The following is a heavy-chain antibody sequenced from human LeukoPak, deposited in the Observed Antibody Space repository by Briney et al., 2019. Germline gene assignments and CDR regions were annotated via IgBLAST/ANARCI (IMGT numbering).Heavy chain of an antibody. V-gene: IGHV3-30*02. CDR1: GFTFSNYG. Sequence: GGSLRPSCAASGFTFSNYGMHWVRQAPGKGLEWVAFIRYDGSNKYYADSVKGRFTISRDNSKNMLYLQMNSLRAEDTAVYYCAKGAYSNLDYWGQGTLVTVSS. D-gene: IGHD4-11*01. CDR2: IRYDGSNK. J-gene: IGHJ4*02. CDR3: AKGAYSNLDY.